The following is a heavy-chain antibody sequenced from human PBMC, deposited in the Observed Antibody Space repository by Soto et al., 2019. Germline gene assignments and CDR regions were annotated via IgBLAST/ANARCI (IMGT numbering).Heavy chain of an antibody. CDR2: INSDGSST. J-gene: IGHJ6*02. Sequence: GGSLRLSCAASGFTFSSYWMHWVRQAPGKGLVWVSRINSDGSSTSYADSVKGRFTISRDNAKNTLYLQMNSLRAEDTAVYYCARGPHYDFDYYGMDVWGQGTTVTVSS. CDR3: ARGPHYDFDYYGMDV. CDR1: GFTFSSYW. D-gene: IGHD3-3*01. V-gene: IGHV3-74*01.